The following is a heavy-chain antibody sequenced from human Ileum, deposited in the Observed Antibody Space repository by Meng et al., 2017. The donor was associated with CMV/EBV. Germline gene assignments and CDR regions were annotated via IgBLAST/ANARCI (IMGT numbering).Heavy chain of an antibody. Sequence: GGSLRLSCAASGFMFSDYYMSWIRQAPGKGLEWISYISSNGQTKHQAASVKGRFTISRDNARNSLYLQMDSLRVEDTAIYYCAGELSAPADYWGQGILVTVSS. V-gene: IGHV3-11*01. D-gene: IGHD6-6*01. CDR2: ISSNGQTK. J-gene: IGHJ4*02. CDR1: GFMFSDYY. CDR3: AGELSAPADY.